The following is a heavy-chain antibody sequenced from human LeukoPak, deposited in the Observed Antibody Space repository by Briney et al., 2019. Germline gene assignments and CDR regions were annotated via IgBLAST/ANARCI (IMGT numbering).Heavy chain of an antibody. V-gene: IGHV5-10-1*01. CDR3: ARGYCSGGSCYHLDY. Sequence: GESLKISCKGSGYSFTSYWISWVRQMPGKGLEWMGRIDPSDSYTNYSPSFQGHVTISADKSISTAYLQWSSLKASDTAMYYCARGYCSGGSCYHLDYWGQGTLVTVSS. J-gene: IGHJ4*02. CDR2: IDPSDSYT. CDR1: GYSFTSYW. D-gene: IGHD2-15*01.